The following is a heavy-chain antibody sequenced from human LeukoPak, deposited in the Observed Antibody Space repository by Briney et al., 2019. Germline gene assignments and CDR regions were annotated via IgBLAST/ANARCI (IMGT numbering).Heavy chain of an antibody. Sequence: PGGSLRLSCAASGFTFSSYSMNWVRQAPGKGLEWVSSISSSSSYIYYADSVKGRFTISRDNSKNTLYLQMNSLRAEDTAVYYCAKDFGDFWVPFDIWGQGTMVTVSS. D-gene: IGHD3-3*01. CDR3: AKDFGDFWVPFDI. CDR2: ISSSSSYI. CDR1: GFTFSSYS. V-gene: IGHV3-21*04. J-gene: IGHJ3*02.